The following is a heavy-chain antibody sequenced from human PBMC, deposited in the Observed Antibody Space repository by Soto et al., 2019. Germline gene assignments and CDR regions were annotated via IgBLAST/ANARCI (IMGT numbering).Heavy chain of an antibody. CDR3: AKTESRGTFYYYAMAV. V-gene: IGHV3-23*01. J-gene: IGHJ6*02. CDR2: ISGSGGST. CDR1: RFTFSTYA. Sequence: LLESGGGLVQPGGSLRLSCAASRFTFSTYAMTWVRQAPGKGLEWVSSISGSGGSTYSAASVKGRFTPPRDNSKNTLFLQMNSLRVEDTAVYYCAKTESRGTFYYYAMAVWGQGTTVTVSS. D-gene: IGHD3-16*01.